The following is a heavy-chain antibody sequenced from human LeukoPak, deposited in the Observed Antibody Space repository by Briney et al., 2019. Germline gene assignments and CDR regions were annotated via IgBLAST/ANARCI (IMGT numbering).Heavy chain of an antibody. V-gene: IGHV4-39*01. CDR2: IYYSGST. CDR1: GGSISSSSYY. Sequence: PSETLSLTCTVSGGSISSSSYYWGWIRQPPGKGLEWIGSIYYSGSTYYNPSLKSRVTISVDTSKNQFSLKLSSVTAADTAVYYCARRGLITIFGVVIIGYWYFDLWGRGTLVTVSS. J-gene: IGHJ2*01. CDR3: ARRGLITIFGVVIIGYWYFDL. D-gene: IGHD3-3*01.